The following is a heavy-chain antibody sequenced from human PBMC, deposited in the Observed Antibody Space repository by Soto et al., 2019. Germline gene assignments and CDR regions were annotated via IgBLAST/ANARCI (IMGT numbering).Heavy chain of an antibody. CDR1: GYTFTSYG. V-gene: IGHV1-18*01. J-gene: IGHJ5*02. CDR2: ISPYNRNT. CDR3: ARDRHFGSGGTNWFDP. D-gene: IGHD3-10*01. Sequence: QVQLVQSGAEVKKPGASVKVSCQASGYTFTSYGISWVRQAPGQGLEWMGWISPYNRNTKYAQKLQGRVTVTTDTSTNVAYMELRSLRADATGVYYCARDRHFGSGGTNWFDPWGQGTLVTVSS.